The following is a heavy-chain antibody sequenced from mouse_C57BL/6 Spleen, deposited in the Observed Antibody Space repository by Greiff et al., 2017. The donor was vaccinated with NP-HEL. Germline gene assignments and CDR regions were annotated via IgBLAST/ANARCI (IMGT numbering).Heavy chain of an antibody. Sequence: VQLQQPGPELVKPGASVKISCKASGYSFTDYNMNWVKQSNGKSLEWIGVINPNYGTTSYNQKFKGKATLTVDQSSSTAYMQLNSLTSEDSAVYYCARWPLVATVVDYYAMDYWGQGTSVTVSS. CDR1: GYSFTDYN. CDR2: INPNYGTT. CDR3: ARWPLVATVVDYYAMDY. J-gene: IGHJ4*01. V-gene: IGHV1-39*01. D-gene: IGHD1-1*01.